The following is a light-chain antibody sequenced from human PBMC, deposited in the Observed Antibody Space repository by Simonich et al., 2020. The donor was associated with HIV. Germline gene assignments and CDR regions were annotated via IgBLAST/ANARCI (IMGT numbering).Light chain of an antibody. Sequence: EIVLTQSPGTLSLSPGERATLSCRASQSVSSSYLAWYQQKPGLAPRLLIYDASNRATGIPARFSGSGSGTDFTLTISSLEPEDFAVYYCQQYNNWPPLTFGGGTKVEIK. CDR3: QQYNNWPPLT. CDR1: QSVSSSY. J-gene: IGKJ4*01. CDR2: DAS. V-gene: IGKV3D-20*01.